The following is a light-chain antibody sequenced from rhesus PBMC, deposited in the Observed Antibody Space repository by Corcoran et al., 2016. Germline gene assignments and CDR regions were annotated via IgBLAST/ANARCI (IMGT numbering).Light chain of an antibody. CDR2: QAS. J-gene: IGKJ1*01. V-gene: IGKV1-21*01. CDR1: QGIAGW. Sequence: DIQMTQSPSSLSASVGDRVTITCRASQGIAGWLAWYQQKPGKAPKLLVYQASNLQNVVPSRFSGSGYGSDFTLTISSLQPEDFATYYCQHYNSVPRTFGQGTRVEVK. CDR3: QHYNSVPRT.